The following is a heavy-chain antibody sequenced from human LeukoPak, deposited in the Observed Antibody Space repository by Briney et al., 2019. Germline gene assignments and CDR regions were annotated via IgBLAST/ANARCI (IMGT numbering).Heavy chain of an antibody. J-gene: IGHJ3*02. CDR1: GYSFTSYW. V-gene: IGHV5-51*01. CDR2: IYPGDSET. CDR3: ATSRRGAGAFDI. D-gene: IGHD3-10*01. Sequence: GASLKISCKGSGYSFTSYWIGWVRQMPGKGLEWMGIIYPGDSETRYSPSVQGQVLISADKYVGTAYLQWSSLKASDTAMYYCATSRRGAGAFDIWGQGTMVTVSS.